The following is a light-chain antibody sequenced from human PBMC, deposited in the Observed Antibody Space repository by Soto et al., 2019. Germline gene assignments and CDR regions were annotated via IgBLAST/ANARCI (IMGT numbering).Light chain of an antibody. V-gene: IGLV1-47*02. J-gene: IGLJ2*01. CDR2: TNN. CDR3: AAWDDSLSGHVV. CDR1: SSNIGSNY. Sequence: QSVLTQPPSASGTPGQRVTISCSGSSSNIGSNYVYWYQQVPGTAPKLLIYTNNQRPSGVPDRLSGSKSGTSASLAISGLRSEDEADYYCAAWDDSLSGHVVFGGGTKLTVL.